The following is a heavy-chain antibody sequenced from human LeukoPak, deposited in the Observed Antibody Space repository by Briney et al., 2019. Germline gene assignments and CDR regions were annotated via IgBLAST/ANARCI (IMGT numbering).Heavy chain of an antibody. CDR2: ISYDGANE. J-gene: IGHJ4*02. CDR1: GFTFSSYA. CDR3: ARAHYYDSSGYYDSY. D-gene: IGHD3-22*01. V-gene: IGHV3-30*04. Sequence: PERSLRLSCVASGFTFSSYAMHWVRQAPGKGLEWVAVISYDGANEYYADSVKGRFTISRDNSKNTLYLQMNSLRTDDTAVYYYARAHYYDSSGYYDSYWGQGTLVTVSS.